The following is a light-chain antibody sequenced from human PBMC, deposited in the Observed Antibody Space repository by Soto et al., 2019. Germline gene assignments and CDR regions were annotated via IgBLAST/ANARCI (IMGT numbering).Light chain of an antibody. Sequence: QSALTQPASVSGSPGQSITISCTGTSSDVGSYNLVSWYQQHPDKAPKLIISEGSQRPSGVSDRISGSKSGNTASLTISGLPAEDEADYYCCSYADSSPLVVFGGGTKLTVL. V-gene: IGLV2-23*03. CDR2: EGS. CDR3: CSYADSSPLVV. CDR1: SSDVGSYNL. J-gene: IGLJ2*01.